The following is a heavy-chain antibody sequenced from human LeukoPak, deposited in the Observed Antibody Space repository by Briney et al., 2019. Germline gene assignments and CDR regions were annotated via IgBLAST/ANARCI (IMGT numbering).Heavy chain of an antibody. V-gene: IGHV3-11*04. D-gene: IGHD3-3*01. CDR2: ISSSGSTI. CDR3: ALRFLERSPPYYFDY. J-gene: IGHJ4*02. Sequence: GGSLRLSCAASGFTFSDYYMSWIRQAPGKGLEWVSYISSSGSTIYYADSVKGRFTISRDNAKNSLYLQMNSLRAEDTAVYYCALRFLERSPPYYFDYWGQGTLVTVSS. CDR1: GFTFSDYY.